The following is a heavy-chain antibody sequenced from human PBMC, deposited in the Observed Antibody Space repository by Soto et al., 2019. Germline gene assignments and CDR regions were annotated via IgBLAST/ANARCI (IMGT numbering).Heavy chain of an antibody. Sequence: KTSETLSLTCNVSGGSISKFYWAWIRKTAGNGLEWMGRVYATGTTDYNPSLRSRVAMSVDISKKTFSLRLRSVTGADSGVYYCVRDGSKSLRDWFDPWGQGILVTGSS. CDR1: GGSISKFY. J-gene: IGHJ5*02. CDR3: VRDGSKSLRDWFDP. CDR2: VYATGTT. V-gene: IGHV4-4*07.